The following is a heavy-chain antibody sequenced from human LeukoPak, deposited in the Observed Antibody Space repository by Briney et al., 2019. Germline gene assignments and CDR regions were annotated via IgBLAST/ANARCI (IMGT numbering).Heavy chain of an antibody. CDR3: VAEVEAADSPLGHLNFDS. D-gene: IGHD7-27*01. CDR2: ISSSGTT. Sequence: ASETLSLTCTVSGGSVNFTNYFWGWVRQPPGKGLEWVGTISSSGTTYYSPSLRSRLTISVDTSKNHFSLKLTSVTAADTAVYYCVAEVEAADSPLGHLNFDSWGQGILASVSS. J-gene: IGHJ4*02. V-gene: IGHV4-39*02. CDR1: GGSVNFTNYF.